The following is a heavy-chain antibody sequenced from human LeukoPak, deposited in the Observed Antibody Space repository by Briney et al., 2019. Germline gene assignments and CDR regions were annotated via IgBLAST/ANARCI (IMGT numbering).Heavy chain of an antibody. CDR1: GYTFTSYG. CDR2: MDPNSGVT. Sequence: ASVKVSCKASGYTFTSYGISWVRQAPGQGLEWMGWMDPNSGVTHYAQKFQGRVTMTRDTSISTAYMELSRLTSDDTALYYCARAVNWGYDYWGQGTLVTVSS. V-gene: IGHV1-2*02. D-gene: IGHD7-27*01. CDR3: ARAVNWGYDY. J-gene: IGHJ4*02.